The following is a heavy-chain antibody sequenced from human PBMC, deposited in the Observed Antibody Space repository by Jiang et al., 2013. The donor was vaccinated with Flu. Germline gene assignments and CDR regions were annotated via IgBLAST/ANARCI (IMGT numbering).Heavy chain of an antibody. D-gene: IGHD4-23*01. CDR1: GFTFSSYA. CDR3: ARDSQRGYGGKDI. Sequence: RLSCAASGFTFSSYAMHWVRQAPGKGLEWVAVISYDGSNKYYADSVKGRFTISRDNSKNTLYLQMNSLRAEDTAVYYCARDSQRGYGGKDIWGQGTMVTVSS. J-gene: IGHJ3*02. V-gene: IGHV3-30-3*01. CDR2: ISYDGSNK.